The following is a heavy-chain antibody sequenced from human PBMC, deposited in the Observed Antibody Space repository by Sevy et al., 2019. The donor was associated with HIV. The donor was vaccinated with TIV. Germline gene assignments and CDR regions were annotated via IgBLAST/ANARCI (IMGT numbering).Heavy chain of an antibody. CDR3: ARNSTGHSFDY. Sequence: SETLSLTCTVSGGSMSGSHYYWGWIRRPPGKGLEWIGSVYYSGSTHYNPSLKSRVTISVDTSKSLLSLELTSVIATDTGVYYCARNSTGHSFDYWGHGTLVTVSS. D-gene: IGHD3-22*01. J-gene: IGHJ4*01. CDR1: GGSMSGSHYY. V-gene: IGHV4-39*01. CDR2: VYYSGST.